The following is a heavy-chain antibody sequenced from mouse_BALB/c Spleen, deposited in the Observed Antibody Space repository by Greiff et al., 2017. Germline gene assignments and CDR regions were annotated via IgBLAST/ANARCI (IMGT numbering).Heavy chain of an antibody. CDR1: GYTFTSYW. Sequence: VQLQQSGAELAKPGASVKMSCKASGYTFTSYWMHWVKQRPGQGLEWIGYINPSTGYTEYNQKFKDKATLTADKSSSTAYMQLSSLTSEDSAVYYCAISSYAMDYWGQGTSDTVSS. J-gene: IGHJ4*01. V-gene: IGHV1-7*01. CDR3: AISSYAMDY. CDR2: INPSTGYT.